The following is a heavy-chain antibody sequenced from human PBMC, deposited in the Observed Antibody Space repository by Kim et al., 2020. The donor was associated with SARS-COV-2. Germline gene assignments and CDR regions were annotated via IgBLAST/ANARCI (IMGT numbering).Heavy chain of an antibody. J-gene: IGHJ5*02. Sequence: SVKVSCKASGGTFSSYAISWVRQAPGQGLEWMGGIIPIFGTANYAQKFQGRVTITADKSTSTAYMELSSLRSEDTAVYYCAREPEVYYYGSGSRKGGNWFDPWGQGTLVTVSS. V-gene: IGHV1-69*06. D-gene: IGHD3-10*01. CDR2: IIPIFGTA. CDR3: AREPEVYYYGSGSRKGGNWFDP. CDR1: GGTFSSYA.